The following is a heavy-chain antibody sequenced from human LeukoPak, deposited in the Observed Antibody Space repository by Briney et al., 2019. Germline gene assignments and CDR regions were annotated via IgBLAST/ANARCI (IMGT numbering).Heavy chain of an antibody. CDR3: VRYCSSTTCYTRAVDY. CDR1: GYSITSGCD. V-gene: IGHV4-38-2*02. J-gene: IGHJ4*02. CDR2: IYHSGSA. D-gene: IGHD2-2*02. Sequence: SETLSLTCTVSGYSITSGCDWAWIRQPPGKVLEWIGSIYHSGSAYYNPSLKSRVTISVDTSKNQFSLKLSSVTAANTAVYYCVRYCSSTTCYTRAVDYWGQGTLVTVSS.